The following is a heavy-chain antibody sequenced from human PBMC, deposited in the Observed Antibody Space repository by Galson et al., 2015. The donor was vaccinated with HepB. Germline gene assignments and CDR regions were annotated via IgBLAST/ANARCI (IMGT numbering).Heavy chain of an antibody. CDR3: AKELDSSGYFDY. Sequence: SLRLSCAVSGFTFNNYAMSWVRQALGKGLEWVAAIGGSGGRTYYAASAKGRFTISRDNSKNTLYLQMNSLRAEDTALYYCAKELDSSGYFDYWGQGTLVTVSS. D-gene: IGHD3-22*01. CDR2: IGGSGGRT. J-gene: IGHJ4*02. V-gene: IGHV3-23*01. CDR1: GFTFNNYA.